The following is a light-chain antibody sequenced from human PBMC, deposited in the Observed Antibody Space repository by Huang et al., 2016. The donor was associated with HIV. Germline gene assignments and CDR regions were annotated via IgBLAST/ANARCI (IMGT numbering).Light chain of an antibody. J-gene: IGKJ1*01. CDR1: QSLLHSNGHNY. CDR2: LGS. V-gene: IGKV2-28*01. Sequence: SVTCRSSQSLLHSNGHNYLAWYWQKPGQSPQLLIYLGSTRASGVPDRFSGSGSGTDFTLRINRVEAGDVGVYYCMQGLQTWTFGQGTKVEI. CDR3: MQGLQTWT.